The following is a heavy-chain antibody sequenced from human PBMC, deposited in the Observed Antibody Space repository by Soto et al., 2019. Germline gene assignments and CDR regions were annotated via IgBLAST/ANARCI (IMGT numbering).Heavy chain of an antibody. CDR1: GFIFSDYY. Sequence: KPGGSLRLSCAASGFIFSDYYMNWIRQAPGKGLEWVSSISSTGNTIYYADSVKGRFTIPRDNTKNSLYLQMNSLRAEDTAVYYCARDYYSSGSQYNFVAYWGQGTLVTVSS. J-gene: IGHJ4*02. V-gene: IGHV3-11*01. CDR3: ARDYYSSGSQYNFVAY. D-gene: IGHD3-10*01. CDR2: ISSTGNTI.